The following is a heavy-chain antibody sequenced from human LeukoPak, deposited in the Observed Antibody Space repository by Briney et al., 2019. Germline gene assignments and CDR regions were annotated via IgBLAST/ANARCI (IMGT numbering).Heavy chain of an antibody. J-gene: IGHJ6*02. Sequence: ATVKVSCKASGYTFTSYAMHWVRQAPGQRLEWMGWIDAGNGNTKYSQKFQGRVTITRDTSASTAYMELSSLRSEDTAVYYCAHERRSYYYYGMDVWGQGTTVTVSS. CDR3: AHERRSYYYYGMDV. CDR1: GYTFTSYA. V-gene: IGHV1-3*01. CDR2: IDAGNGNT. D-gene: IGHD3-10*01.